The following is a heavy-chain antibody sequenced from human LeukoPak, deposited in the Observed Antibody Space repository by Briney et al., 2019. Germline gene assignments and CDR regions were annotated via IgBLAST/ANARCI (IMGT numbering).Heavy chain of an antibody. CDR2: ISTDGGST. V-gene: IGHV3-74*01. CDR1: GFTLSSHW. J-gene: IGHJ4*02. D-gene: IGHD6-19*01. Sequence: GGSLRLSCVASGFTLSSHWMHWLRLAPGKGLVWVSRISTDGGSTGYADSVKGRFTISRDNSKNTLYLQMSSLRAEDTAVYYCVNQISGWVYWGQGTLVTVSS. CDR3: VNQISGWVY.